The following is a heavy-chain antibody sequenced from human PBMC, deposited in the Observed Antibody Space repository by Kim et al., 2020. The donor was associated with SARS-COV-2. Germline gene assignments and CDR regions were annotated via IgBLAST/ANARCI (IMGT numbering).Heavy chain of an antibody. CDR1: GFTFNTYG. CDR3: ARGPHYDSWSGYSDYYYGMDV. V-gene: IGHV3-33*01. D-gene: IGHD3-3*01. J-gene: IGHJ6*02. CDR2: TWFDGSDQ. Sequence: GGSLRLSCSASGFTFNTYGMHWVRQAPGKGLEWVAVTWFDGSDQYYADSVKGRFTISRDNSKDTLYLQMRSLRADDTAVYYCARGPHYDSWSGYSDYYYGMDVWGQGTTVTVSS.